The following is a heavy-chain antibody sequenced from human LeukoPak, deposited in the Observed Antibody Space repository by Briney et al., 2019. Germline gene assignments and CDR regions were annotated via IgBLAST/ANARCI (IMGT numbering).Heavy chain of an antibody. CDR1: GGSISSDS. J-gene: IGHJ3*02. CDR3: VRDPTGTAATSDAFDI. Sequence: PSETLSLTCGVSGGSISSDSWNWIRQPAGKGLEWIGRIYISGSTNYNPSLKSRVTMSLDTSKSQFSLKLSSVTAADTAVYYCVRDPTGTAATSDAFDIWGQGTMVTVSS. D-gene: IGHD1-7*01. CDR2: IYISGST. V-gene: IGHV4-4*07.